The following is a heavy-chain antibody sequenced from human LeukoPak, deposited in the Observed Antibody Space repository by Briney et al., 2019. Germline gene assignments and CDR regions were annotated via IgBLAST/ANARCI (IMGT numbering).Heavy chain of an antibody. Sequence: PGRSLRLSCAASGFTFSSYGMHWVRQAPGKGLEWVAVISYDGSNKYYADSVKGRFTISRDNSKNTLYLQMNSLRAEDTAVYYCAREKAFLEWLSAGRRDGYYMDVWGKGTTVTVSS. CDR3: AREKAFLEWLSAGRRDGYYMDV. CDR2: ISYDGSNK. J-gene: IGHJ6*03. D-gene: IGHD3-3*02. V-gene: IGHV3-30*03. CDR1: GFTFSSYG.